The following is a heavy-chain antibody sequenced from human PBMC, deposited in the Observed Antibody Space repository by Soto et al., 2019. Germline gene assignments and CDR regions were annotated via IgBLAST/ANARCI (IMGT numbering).Heavy chain of an antibody. D-gene: IGHD6-19*01. CDR1: GFTFSSLA. Sequence: PGGSLRLSCVASGFTFSSLAMSWVRQAPGKGLEWVSAISGSGSSTFYADSVKGRFTISRDNSKNTLYLQMNSLGAEDAAVYYCSKGIAVAGTLTHDYWGQGTLVTVS. J-gene: IGHJ4*02. CDR2: ISGSGSST. CDR3: SKGIAVAGTLTHDY. V-gene: IGHV3-23*01.